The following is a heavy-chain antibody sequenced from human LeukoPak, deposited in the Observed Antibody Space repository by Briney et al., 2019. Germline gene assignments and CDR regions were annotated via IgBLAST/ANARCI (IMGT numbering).Heavy chain of an antibody. Sequence: GGSLRLSCAASGFTFSTHWMSWFRQTPGKGLEWVANIKQDGSEKNYVDSVKGRFTISRDNAKNSLSLRMNSLSAEDTAVYCCATGYSSGWYFYFQHWGQGSLVSVSS. J-gene: IGHJ1*01. CDR2: IKQDGSEK. D-gene: IGHD6-19*01. CDR3: ATGYSSGWYFYFQH. CDR1: GFTFSTHW. V-gene: IGHV3-7*01.